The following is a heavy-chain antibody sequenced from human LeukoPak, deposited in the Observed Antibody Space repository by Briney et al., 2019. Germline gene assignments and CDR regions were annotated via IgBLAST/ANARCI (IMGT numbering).Heavy chain of an antibody. V-gene: IGHV1-69*05. Sequence: GASVKVSCKASGYTFTSYDINWVRQATGQGLEWMGGIIPIFGTANYAQKFQGRVTITTDESTSTAYMELSSLRSEDTAVYYCARGSGYRTGDWFDPWGQGTLVTVSS. J-gene: IGHJ5*02. CDR3: ARGSGYRTGDWFDP. CDR2: IIPIFGTA. D-gene: IGHD2-8*02. CDR1: GYTFTSYD.